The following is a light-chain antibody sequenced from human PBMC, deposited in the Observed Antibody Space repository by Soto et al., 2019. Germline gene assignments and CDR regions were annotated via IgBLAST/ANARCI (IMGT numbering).Light chain of an antibody. Sequence: QSALAQPASVSGSPGQSVTIACTGTISDIGAYNYVSWYQQHPGKAPKLIIYEVSHRPSGVSTRFSGSKSGLTASLTISGLQAEDEADYYCVSFTTSITVEVFGSGTKVTVL. CDR1: ISDIGAYNY. CDR3: VSFTTSITVEV. J-gene: IGLJ1*01. V-gene: IGLV2-14*01. CDR2: EVS.